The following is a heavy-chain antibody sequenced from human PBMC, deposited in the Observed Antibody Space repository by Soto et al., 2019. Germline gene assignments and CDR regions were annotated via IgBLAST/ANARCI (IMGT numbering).Heavy chain of an antibody. Sequence: GGSLRLSCAASGFTFSSYGMHWVRQAPGKGLEWVAVISYDGSNKYYADSVKGRFTISRDNSKNTLYLQMNSLRAEDTAVYYCARIMITFGGVIVPPIDYWGQGTLVTVSS. CDR1: GFTFSSYG. CDR3: ARIMITFGGVIVPPIDY. CDR2: ISYDGSNK. J-gene: IGHJ4*02. D-gene: IGHD3-16*02. V-gene: IGHV3-30*03.